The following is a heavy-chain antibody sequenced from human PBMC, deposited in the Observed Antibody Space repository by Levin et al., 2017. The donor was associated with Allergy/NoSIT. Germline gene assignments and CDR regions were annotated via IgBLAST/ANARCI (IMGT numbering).Heavy chain of an antibody. J-gene: IGHJ3*02. CDR3: DVWDGHAFDI. CDR2: IYYSGST. Sequence: SETLSLTCTVSGGSISSSSYYWGWIRQPPGKGLEWIGSIYYSGSTYYNPSLKSRVTISVDTSKNQFSLKLSSVTAADTAVYYCDVWDGHAFDIWGQGTMVTVSS. V-gene: IGHV4-39*01. CDR1: GGSISSSSYY. D-gene: IGHD1-26*01.